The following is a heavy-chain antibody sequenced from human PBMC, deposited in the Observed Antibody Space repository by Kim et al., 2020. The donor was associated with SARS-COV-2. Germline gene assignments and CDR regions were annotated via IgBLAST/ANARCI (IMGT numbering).Heavy chain of an antibody. D-gene: IGHD6-13*01. CDR1: GFTFSNFI. V-gene: IGHV3-30-3*01. CDR2: VSYDGTSK. CDR3: SRKSSSWPVDGMDV. J-gene: IGHJ6*02. Sequence: GGSLRLSCAASGFTFSNFIIQWVRQVPGKGLEWVAAVSYDGTSKYYADSVKGRFTISRDNSLKTVYLQMNGLRSEETAVYYCSRKSSSWPVDGMDVWGQG.